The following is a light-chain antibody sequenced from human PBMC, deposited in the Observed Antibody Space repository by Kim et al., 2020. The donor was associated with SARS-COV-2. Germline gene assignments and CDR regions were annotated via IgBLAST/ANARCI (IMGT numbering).Light chain of an antibody. CDR1: SSNIGSNA. CDR3: AAWDDSLNGPV. V-gene: IGLV1-44*01. CDR2: SNN. Sequence: ELTQPPSASGTPGQRVTISCSGSSSNIGSNAVNWYQQLPGTAPQLLIYSNNQRPSGVPDRFSGSKSGTSASLAISGLQSEDEADYYCAAWDDSLNGPVFGGGTQLTVL. J-gene: IGLJ3*02.